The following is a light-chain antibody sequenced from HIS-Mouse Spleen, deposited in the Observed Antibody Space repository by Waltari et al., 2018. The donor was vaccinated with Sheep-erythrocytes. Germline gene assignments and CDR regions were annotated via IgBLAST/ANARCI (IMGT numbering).Light chain of an antibody. V-gene: IGLV2-23*01. CDR1: SSDVGSYNL. J-gene: IGLJ2*01. CDR3: CSYAGSSTLV. Sequence: QSALTQPASVSGSPGQSTTISCTGTSSDVGSYNLVSWYQQHPGKAPKPMIYEGSKRPSGVSNRFSGSKSGNTASLTISGLQAEDEADYYCCSYAGSSTLVFGGGTKLTVL. CDR2: EGS.